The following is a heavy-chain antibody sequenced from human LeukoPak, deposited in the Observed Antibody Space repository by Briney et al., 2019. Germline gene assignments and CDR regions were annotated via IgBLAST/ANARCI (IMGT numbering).Heavy chain of an antibody. CDR2: INTNTGNP. CDR1: GYTFTSYA. J-gene: IGHJ6*03. V-gene: IGHV7-4-1*02. CDR3: ARDPKNSSSWYDYYYYYMDV. Sequence: GASVKVSCKASGYTFTSYAMNWVRQAPGQGLEWMGWINTNTGNPTYAQGFTGRFVFSLDTSASTAYLQISSLKAEDTAVYYCARDPKNSSSWYDYYYYYMDVWGKGTTVTVSS. D-gene: IGHD6-13*01.